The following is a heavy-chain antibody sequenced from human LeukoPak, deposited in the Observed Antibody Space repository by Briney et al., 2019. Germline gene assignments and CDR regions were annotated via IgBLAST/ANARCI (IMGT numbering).Heavy chain of an antibody. Sequence: GGSLRLSCAASGFTFSSYGMHWVRQAPGKGLEWVAFIRYDGSNKYYADSVKGRFTISRDNSKNTLYLQMNSLRAEDTAVYYCAKDVSKDDYGDYGPGDYWGQGTLVTVSS. CDR3: AKDVSKDDYGDYGPGDY. CDR2: IRYDGSNK. D-gene: IGHD4-17*01. J-gene: IGHJ4*02. CDR1: GFTFSSYG. V-gene: IGHV3-30*02.